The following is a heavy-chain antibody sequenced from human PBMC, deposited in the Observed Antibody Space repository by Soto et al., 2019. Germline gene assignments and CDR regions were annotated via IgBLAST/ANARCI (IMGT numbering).Heavy chain of an antibody. CDR2: INHSGST. CDR3: GRNPSGDCSGGSCYYFDY. Sequence: SETLSLTCAVYGGSFSGYYWSWIRQPPGKGLEWIGEINHSGSTNYNPSLKSRVTISVDTSKNQFSLKLSSVTAADTAVYYCGRNPSGDCSGGSCYYFDYWGQGTLVTVSS. CDR1: GGSFSGYY. D-gene: IGHD2-15*01. J-gene: IGHJ4*02. V-gene: IGHV4-34*01.